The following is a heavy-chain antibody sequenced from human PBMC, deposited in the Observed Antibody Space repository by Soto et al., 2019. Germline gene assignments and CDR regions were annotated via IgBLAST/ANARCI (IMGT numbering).Heavy chain of an antibody. CDR1: GCTFSSYT. D-gene: IGHD1-26*01. Sequence: QVQLVQSGAEVKKPGSSVKVSCKASGCTFSSYTISWVRQAPGQGREWMGRITPILGIANYAQKFQGRVTITADKSTSTAYMELSSLRSDDTAVYYCARDPELLGTWGKGTLVAVSS. V-gene: IGHV1-69*08. CDR2: ITPILGIA. J-gene: IGHJ5*02. CDR3: ARDPELLGT.